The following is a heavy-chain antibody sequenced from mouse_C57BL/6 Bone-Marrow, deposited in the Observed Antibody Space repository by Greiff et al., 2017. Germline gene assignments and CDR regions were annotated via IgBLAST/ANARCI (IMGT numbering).Heavy chain of an antibody. CDR1: GYTFTSYW. Sequence: QVQLQQSGAELVMPGASVKLSCKASGYTFTSYWMHWVKQRPGQGLEWIGEIDPSDSYTNYNQKFKGKSTLTVAKSSSTAYMQLSSLTSEDSAVYYCASDEYYFDYWGQGTTLTVSS. J-gene: IGHJ2*01. CDR3: ASDEYYFDY. CDR2: IDPSDSYT. V-gene: IGHV1-69*01.